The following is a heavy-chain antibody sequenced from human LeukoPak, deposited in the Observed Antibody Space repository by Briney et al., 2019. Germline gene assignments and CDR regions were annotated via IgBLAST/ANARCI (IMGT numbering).Heavy chain of an antibody. CDR1: GASFSDNY. V-gene: IGHV4-34*01. CDR2: INNSGST. CDR3: ARGGYGPRLGN. J-gene: IGHJ4*02. D-gene: IGHD3-16*01. Sequence: PSETLSLTCAVYGASFSDNYWSWIRQFPEKGLEWIGEINNSGSTSYNPSLNRRVIVSVDVSKNQFSLRLSSVTAADTAVYYCARGGYGPRLGNWGQGTLVTVSS.